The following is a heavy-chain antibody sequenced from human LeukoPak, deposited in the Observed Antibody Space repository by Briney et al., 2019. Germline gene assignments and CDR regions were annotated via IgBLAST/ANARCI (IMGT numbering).Heavy chain of an antibody. Sequence: PGGSLRLSCAASGFTLSSYAMSWVRQAPGKGLEWVSSISASGGSTNYADSVKGRFTISRDNSKNTVYLQMNSLRAEDTAVYYCAKVMKGSERLTMVRGVIIKTAGLYYMDVXGKGTTVTVSS. CDR2: ISASGGST. J-gene: IGHJ6*03. D-gene: IGHD3-10*01. CDR1: GFTLSSYA. CDR3: AKVMKGSERLTMVRGVIIKTAGLYYMDV. V-gene: IGHV3-23*01.